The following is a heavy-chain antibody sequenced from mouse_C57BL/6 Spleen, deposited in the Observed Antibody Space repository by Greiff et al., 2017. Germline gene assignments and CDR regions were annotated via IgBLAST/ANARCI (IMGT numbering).Heavy chain of an antibody. D-gene: IGHD1-1*01. CDR1: GYTFTTYP. J-gene: IGHJ3*01. Sequence: VQLVESGAELVKPGASVKMSCKASGYTFTTYPIEWMKQNHGKSLEWIGNFHPYNDDTKYNEKFKGKATLTVEKSSSTVYLELSRLTSDDSAVYYCARRYYGSSYPWFAYWGQGTLVTVSA. CDR3: ARRYYGSSYPWFAY. V-gene: IGHV1-47*01. CDR2: FHPYNDDT.